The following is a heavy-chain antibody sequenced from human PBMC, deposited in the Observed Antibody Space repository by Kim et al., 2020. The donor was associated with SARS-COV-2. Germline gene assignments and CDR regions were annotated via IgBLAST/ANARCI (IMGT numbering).Heavy chain of an antibody. V-gene: IGHV3-21*01. CDR3: AREGATGHGYYYYYGMDV. J-gene: IGHJ6*02. D-gene: IGHD5-12*01. CDR1: GFTFSSYS. CDR2: ISSSSSYI. Sequence: GGSLRLSCAASGFTFSSYSMNWVRQAPGKGLEWVSSISSSSSYIYYADSVKGRFTISRDNAKNSLYLQMNSLRAEDTAVYYCAREGATGHGYYYYYGMDVWGQGTTVTVSS.